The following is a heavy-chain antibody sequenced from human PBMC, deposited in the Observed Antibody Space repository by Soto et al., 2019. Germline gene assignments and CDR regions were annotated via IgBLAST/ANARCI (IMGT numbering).Heavy chain of an antibody. V-gene: IGHV1-69*06. D-gene: IGHD3-9*01. J-gene: IGHJ6*04. CDR1: GGTFSSYA. Sequence: SVKVSCKASGGTFSSYAISWVRQAPGQGLDWMGGIIPIFGTANYAQKFQGRVTITADKSTSTAYMELSSLRSEDTAVYYCARPTSDILTGYYGMDYYYYGMDVWG. CDR2: IIPIFGTA. CDR3: ARPTSDILTGYYGMDYYYYGMDV.